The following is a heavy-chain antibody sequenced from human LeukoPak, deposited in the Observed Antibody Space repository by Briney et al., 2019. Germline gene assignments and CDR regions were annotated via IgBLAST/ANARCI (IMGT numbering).Heavy chain of an antibody. CDR1: GFTFNEFG. J-gene: IGHJ5*02. V-gene: IGHV3-33*01. CDR2: IWYDGSNK. Sequence: GGSLRLSCAASGFTFNEFGVHWVRQAPGQGLEWVALIWYDGSNKYYADSVKGRFTISRDNSKNTLYLQMNSLRAEDTAVYYCARDRSGVVTAYNWFDPWGQGTLVTVSS. CDR3: ARDRSGVVTAYNWFDP. D-gene: IGHD3-3*01.